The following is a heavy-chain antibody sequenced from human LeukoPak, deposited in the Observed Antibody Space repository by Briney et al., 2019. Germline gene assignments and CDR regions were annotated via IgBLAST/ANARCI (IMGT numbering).Heavy chain of an antibody. CDR2: INPSGGST. J-gene: IGHJ6*02. CDR1: GYTFTSYG. Sequence: ASVKVSCKASGYTFTSYGISWVRQAPGQGLEWMGIINPSGGSTSYAPKFQGRVTMTRDTSTSTVYMELSSLRSEDTAVYYCARDSRLIVSYYGMDVWGQGTTVTVSS. D-gene: IGHD3-22*01. V-gene: IGHV1-46*01. CDR3: ARDSRLIVSYYGMDV.